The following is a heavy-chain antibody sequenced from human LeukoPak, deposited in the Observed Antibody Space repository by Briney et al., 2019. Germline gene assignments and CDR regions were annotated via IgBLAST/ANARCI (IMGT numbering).Heavy chain of an antibody. CDR3: ARYYGSGRSSYYYGMDV. CDR2: ISSSSSTI. Sequence: GGSLRLSCAASGFTFSSYSMNWVRQAPGKGLEWVSYISSSSSTIYYADSVKGRFTISRDNAKNSLYLQMNGLRAEDTAVYYCARYYGSGRSSYYYGMDVWGQGTTVTVSS. V-gene: IGHV3-48*04. CDR1: GFTFSSYS. J-gene: IGHJ6*02. D-gene: IGHD3-10*01.